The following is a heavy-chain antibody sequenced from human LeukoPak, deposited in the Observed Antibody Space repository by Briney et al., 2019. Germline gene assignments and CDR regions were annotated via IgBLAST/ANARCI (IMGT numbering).Heavy chain of an antibody. V-gene: IGHV4-39*01. CDR2: IYYSGST. J-gene: IGHJ4*02. CDR3: ARRRPYSGGYHLDY. CDR1: GDSTSSDRYY. D-gene: IGHD1-26*01. Sequence: SETLSLTCTDAGDSTSSDRYYGGWVRQPPGKGLEWIGNIYYSGSTYYNPSLKSRVTMSVDTSKNQFFLKLNSVTAADTAVYYCARRRPYSGGYHLDYWGQGTLVTVSA.